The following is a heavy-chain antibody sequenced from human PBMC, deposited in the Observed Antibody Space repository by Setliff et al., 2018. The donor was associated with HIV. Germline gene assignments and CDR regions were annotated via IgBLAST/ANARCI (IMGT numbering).Heavy chain of an antibody. CDR3: AAVRYYYDSSGYPYYYYGMDV. V-gene: IGHV1-58*01. CDR2: IVVGSGNT. CDR1: GFTFTSSA. J-gene: IGHJ6*02. D-gene: IGHD3-22*01. Sequence: GASVKVSCKASGFTFTSSAVQWVRQARGQRLEWIGWIVVGSGNTNYAQKFQERVTITRDMSTSTAYMELSSLRSEDTAVYYCAAVRYYYDSSGYPYYYYGMDVWGQGTTVTVSS.